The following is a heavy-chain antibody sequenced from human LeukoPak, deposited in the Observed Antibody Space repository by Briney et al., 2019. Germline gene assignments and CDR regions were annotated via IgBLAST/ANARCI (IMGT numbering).Heavy chain of an antibody. Sequence: LPGGSLRLSCAASGFTFSSYEMDWVRQAPGKGLEWVSYISSSGSAVYYADSVKGRFTISRDNAKNSLYLQMNSLRAEDTAVYYCAELGITMIGGVWGKGTTVTISS. V-gene: IGHV3-48*03. CDR3: AELGITMIGGV. CDR2: ISSSGSAV. CDR1: GFTFSSYE. J-gene: IGHJ6*04. D-gene: IGHD3-10*02.